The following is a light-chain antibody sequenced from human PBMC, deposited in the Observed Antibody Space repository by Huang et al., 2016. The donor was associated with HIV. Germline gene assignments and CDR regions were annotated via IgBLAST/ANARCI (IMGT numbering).Light chain of an antibody. CDR2: KGS. V-gene: IGKV2-30*01. J-gene: IGKJ1*01. CDR1: QSLVYSDGNTY. Sequence: DVVMTQSPLSLPVTLGPPASISCRSLQSLVYSDGNTYLSWFQQRPGQSPRRLIYKGSNRDSGVPDRFSGSGSGTDFTLKISRVEAEDVGVYYCMQGTQWPRTFGQGTKVEIK. CDR3: MQGTQWPRT.